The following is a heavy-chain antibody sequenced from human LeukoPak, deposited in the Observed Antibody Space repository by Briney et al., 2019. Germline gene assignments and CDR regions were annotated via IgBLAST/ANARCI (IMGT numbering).Heavy chain of an antibody. CDR1: GGSVSRSICS. D-gene: IGHD4-11*01. J-gene: IGHJ4*02. Sequence: ETLSLTCSVSGGSVSRSICSWIRQPPGKGLEWIGNMDYGGNTYYSPSLKSRVTVSVDTSKNQFSLKLTSVTAADTAVYYCARRETYRNPFDSWGQGTLVTVSS. CDR2: MDYGGNT. V-gene: IGHV4-39*01. CDR3: ARRETYRNPFDS.